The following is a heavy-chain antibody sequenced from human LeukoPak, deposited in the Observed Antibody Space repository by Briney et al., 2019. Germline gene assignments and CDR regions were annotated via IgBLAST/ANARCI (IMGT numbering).Heavy chain of an antibody. D-gene: IGHD4-17*01. CDR1: GFTFDDYA. Sequence: PGGSLRLSCAASGFTFDDYAMHWVRQAPGKGLEWVSGISWNSGSIGYADSVKGRFTISRDNAKNSLYLQMNSLRAEDTALYYCAKGAYYGDYVGVLGYWGQGTLVTVSS. CDR2: ISWNSGSI. CDR3: AKGAYYGDYVGVLGY. V-gene: IGHV3-9*01. J-gene: IGHJ4*02.